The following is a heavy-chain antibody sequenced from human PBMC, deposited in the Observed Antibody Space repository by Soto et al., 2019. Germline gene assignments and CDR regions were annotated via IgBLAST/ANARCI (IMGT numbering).Heavy chain of an antibody. CDR1: GYTFTDYG. V-gene: IGHV1-18*01. J-gene: IGHJ4*02. Sequence: QVHLVQSGAEVEKPGASVKVSCKASGYTFTDYGISWVRQAPGQGLQWMGWITAFNGNTKYAQQFQGRVTMTTDTSPSADYMELRSLESDDTAVYYCARISQSDFWSGYYYFFDSWGQGTLATVSS. CDR2: ITAFNGNT. D-gene: IGHD3-3*01. CDR3: ARISQSDFWSGYYYFFDS.